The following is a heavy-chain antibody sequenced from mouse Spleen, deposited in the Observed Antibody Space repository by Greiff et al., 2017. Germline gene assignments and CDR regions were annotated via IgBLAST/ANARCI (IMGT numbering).Heavy chain of an antibody. J-gene: IGHJ2*01. CDR3: ARAYYSNSFDY. V-gene: IGHV1-39*01. CDR1: GYSFTDYN. D-gene: IGHD2-5*01. CDR2: INPNYGTT. Sequence: VQLQQPGAELVRPGTSVKISCKASGYSFTDYNMNWVKQSNGKSLEWIGVINPNYGTTSYNQKFKGKATLTVDQSSSTAYMQLNSLTSEDSAVYYCARAYYSNSFDYWGQGTTLTVSS.